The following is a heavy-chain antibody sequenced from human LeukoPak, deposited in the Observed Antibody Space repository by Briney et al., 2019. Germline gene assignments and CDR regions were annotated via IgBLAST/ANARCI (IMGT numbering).Heavy chain of an antibody. V-gene: IGHV1-18*01. J-gene: IGHJ4*02. Sequence: ASVKVSCKASGYTFNSHDINWVRQAPGQGLEWMGWISVYNGQTNYAHKFQGRVTMTTDTSTRTVYMELRSLRSDDTAVYYCARDSGWELQHFYFDHWGQGTLVTVSA. D-gene: IGHD1-26*01. CDR2: ISVYNGQT. CDR1: GYTFNSHD. CDR3: ARDSGWELQHFYFDH.